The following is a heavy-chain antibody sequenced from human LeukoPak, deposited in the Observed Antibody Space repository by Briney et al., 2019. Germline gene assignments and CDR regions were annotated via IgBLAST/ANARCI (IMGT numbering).Heavy chain of an antibody. CDR3: ARAFEAVAGTWPFDH. D-gene: IGHD6-19*01. V-gene: IGHV3-21*01. CDR1: GFTFSSYS. CDR2: ISSSSSYI. J-gene: IGHJ4*02. Sequence: PGGSLRLSCAASGFTFSSYSMNWVRQAPGKGLEWVSSISSSSSYIYYADSVKGRFTISRDNAKNSLYLQMNSLRAEDTAVYYCARAFEAVAGTWPFDHWGQGTLVTVSS.